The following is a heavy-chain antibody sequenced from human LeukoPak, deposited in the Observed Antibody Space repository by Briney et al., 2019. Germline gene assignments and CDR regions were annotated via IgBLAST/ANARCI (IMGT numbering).Heavy chain of an antibody. J-gene: IGHJ5*02. Sequence: SETLSLTCTVSGGSFSSGSYYWSWIRQPPGTGLEWIGYIYYSGSTNYNPSLKSRVTISVDTSENQFSLKVSSVTAADTAVYYCSRAVPLRGVFDPWGQGTLVTVSS. CDR3: SRAVPLRGVFDP. D-gene: IGHD3-10*01. CDR1: GGSFSSGSYY. CDR2: IYYSGST. V-gene: IGHV4-61*01.